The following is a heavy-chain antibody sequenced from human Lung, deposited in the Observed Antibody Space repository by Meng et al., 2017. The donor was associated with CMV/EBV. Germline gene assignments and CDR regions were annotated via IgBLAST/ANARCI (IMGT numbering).Heavy chain of an antibody. J-gene: IGHJ6*02. CDR1: GGTFSSYA. CDR2: IIPIFGTA. V-gene: IGHV1-69*05. Sequence: SVXVSCKASGGTFSSYAISWVRQAPGQGLEWMGGIIPIFGTANYAQKFQGRVTITTDESTSTAYMELSSLRSEDTAVYYCARDPHTLYDSSGYYYYYGMDVXGQGXTVTVSS. CDR3: ARDPHTLYDSSGYYYYYGMDV. D-gene: IGHD3-22*01.